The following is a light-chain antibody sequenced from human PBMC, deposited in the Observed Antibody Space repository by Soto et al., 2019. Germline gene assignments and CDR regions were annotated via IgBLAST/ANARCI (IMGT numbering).Light chain of an antibody. CDR2: GAS. CDR3: QQYGTSPIT. J-gene: IGKJ5*01. CDR1: QSVSSSY. Sequence: EFVLTQSPGTLSLSPGERATLSCRASQSVSSSYLAWYQQKPGQAPRLLIYGASIRATGIPDRFSGSGSGTDFTLTISRLEPADFAVYYCQQYGTSPITFGQGTRLE. V-gene: IGKV3-20*01.